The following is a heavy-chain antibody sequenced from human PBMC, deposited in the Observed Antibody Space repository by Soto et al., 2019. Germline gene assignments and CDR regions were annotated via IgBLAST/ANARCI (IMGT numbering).Heavy chain of an antibody. CDR3: ARDPFNYYDSSGLA. CDR2: INPNSGGT. Sequence: ASVKVSCKASGYTFTGYYMHWVRQAPGQGLEWMGWINPNSGGTNYAQKFQGRVTMTRDTSISTAYMELSRLRSDDTAVYYCARDPFNYYDSSGLAWGQGTLVTVSS. CDR1: GYTFTGYY. D-gene: IGHD3-22*01. V-gene: IGHV1-2*02. J-gene: IGHJ5*02.